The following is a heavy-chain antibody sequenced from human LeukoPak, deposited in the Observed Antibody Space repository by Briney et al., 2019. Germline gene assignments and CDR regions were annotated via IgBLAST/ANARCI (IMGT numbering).Heavy chain of an antibody. CDR1: GGSLSGYY. Sequence: SETLSLTCAVYGGSLSGYYWSWIRQPPGKGLEWIGEINHSGSTNYNPSLKSRVTISVDTSKNQFSLKLSSVTAADTAVYYCARAGRSPGHRIAAAGPPRYFDLWGRGTLVTVSS. CDR2: INHSGST. V-gene: IGHV4-34*01. J-gene: IGHJ2*01. D-gene: IGHD6-13*01. CDR3: ARAGRSPGHRIAAAGPPRYFDL.